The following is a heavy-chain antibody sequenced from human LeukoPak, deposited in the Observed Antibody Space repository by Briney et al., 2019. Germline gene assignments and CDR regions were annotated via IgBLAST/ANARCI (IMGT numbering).Heavy chain of an antibody. V-gene: IGHV1-18*01. J-gene: IGHJ4*02. CDR1: GYTFTSYG. CDR3: ARVFYDSSGYYQVYYFDY. Sequence: ASVKVSCKASGYTFTSYGISWVRQAPGQGLEWMGWISAYSGNTNYAQKLQGRVTMTTDTSTSTAYMELRSLRSDDTAVYYCARVFYDSSGYYQVYYFDYWGQGTLVTVSS. D-gene: IGHD3-22*01. CDR2: ISAYSGNT.